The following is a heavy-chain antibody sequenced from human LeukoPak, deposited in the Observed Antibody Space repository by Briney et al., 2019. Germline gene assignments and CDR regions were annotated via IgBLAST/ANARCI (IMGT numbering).Heavy chain of an antibody. CDR1: GGSISDNY. V-gene: IGHV4-59*01. CDR3: AKGVYAGSGY. Sequence: KPSETLSLTCTVSGGSISDNYWRWIRQSPGKGLEWIGNIFNSGSTNYNPSLKSRVTISVDTSKNQFSLKLSSVTAADTAVYYCAKGVYAGSGYWGQGTLVTVSS. J-gene: IGHJ4*02. CDR2: IFNSGST. D-gene: IGHD5/OR15-5a*01.